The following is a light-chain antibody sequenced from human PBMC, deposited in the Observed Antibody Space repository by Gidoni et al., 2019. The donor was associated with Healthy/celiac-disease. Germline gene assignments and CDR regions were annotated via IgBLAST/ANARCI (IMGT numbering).Light chain of an antibody. CDR2: RNN. CDR3: AAWDDSLSGPV. CDR1: RSNIGSNY. Sequence: QSVLTQPPSAAGTPGQRVTISCSGSRSNIGSNYVYWDQQLPGTAPKLLIYRNNQRPSGVPDRYSGSKSGTSASLAISGLRSEDEADYYCAAWDDSLSGPVFGGGTKLTVL. J-gene: IGLJ3*02. V-gene: IGLV1-47*01.